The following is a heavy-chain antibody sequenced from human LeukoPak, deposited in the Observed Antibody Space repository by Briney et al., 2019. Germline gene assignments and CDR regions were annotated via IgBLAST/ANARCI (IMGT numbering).Heavy chain of an antibody. V-gene: IGHV3-30-3*01. Sequence: QPGGSLRLSCAASGFTFSSYAMHWVRQAPGKGLEWGAVISYDGSNKYYADSVKGRFTISRDNSKNTLYLQMNSLRAEDTAVYYCARDRLLFRDYYGMDVWGQGTTVTVSS. CDR2: ISYDGSNK. CDR1: GFTFSSYA. J-gene: IGHJ6*02. CDR3: ARDRLLFRDYYGMDV. D-gene: IGHD2-21*01.